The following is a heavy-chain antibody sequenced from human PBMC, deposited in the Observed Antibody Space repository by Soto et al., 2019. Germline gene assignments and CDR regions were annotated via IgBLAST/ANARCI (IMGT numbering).Heavy chain of an antibody. CDR2: IKNKGHGRTT. CDR1: GFTVGDSV. J-gene: IGHJ6*01. CDR3: VRGFRSG. Sequence: GGSLRLSWTGSGFTVGDSVISLVRQVPGKGPQSIEFIKNKGHGRTTQYAEAVKDSITMSRYNSQNIAYLQMKSLQIEEAAVHYCVRGFRSGWGQGPRVPLPS. V-gene: IGHV3-49*04. D-gene: IGHD3-3*01.